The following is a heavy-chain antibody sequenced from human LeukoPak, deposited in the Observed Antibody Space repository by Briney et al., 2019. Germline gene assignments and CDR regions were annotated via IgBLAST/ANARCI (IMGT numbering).Heavy chain of an antibody. CDR2: IKQDGSEK. V-gene: IGHV3-7*01. CDR1: GFTFSSYW. J-gene: IGHJ5*02. Sequence: PGGSLRLSCAASGFTFSSYWMTWVRQAPGKGLEWVANIKQDGSEKYYVDSVRGRFTISRDNAKNSLYLQMTSLRAEDTAVYYCARVYYYSNCFDPWGQGTLVTVSS. D-gene: IGHD3-22*01. CDR3: ARVYYYSNCFDP.